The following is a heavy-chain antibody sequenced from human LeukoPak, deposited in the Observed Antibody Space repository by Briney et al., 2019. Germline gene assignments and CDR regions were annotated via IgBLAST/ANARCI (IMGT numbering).Heavy chain of an antibody. J-gene: IGHJ4*02. Sequence: GGSLRLSCAASGFIFSSYNMHWVRQAPGKGLEWVAVISYDGSNKYYADSVKGRFTISRDNSKITLYLQMNSLRAEDTAVYYCARGWGGYYPDFDYWGQGTLVTVSS. CDR1: GFIFSSYN. CDR2: ISYDGSNK. V-gene: IGHV3-30*04. D-gene: IGHD3-3*01. CDR3: ARGWGGYYPDFDY.